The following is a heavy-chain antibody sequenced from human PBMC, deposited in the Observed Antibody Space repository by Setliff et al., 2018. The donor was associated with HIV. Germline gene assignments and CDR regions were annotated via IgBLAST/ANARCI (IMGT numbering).Heavy chain of an antibody. V-gene: IGHV3-23*01. CDR3: ARDTCDTPSCYAGPRFVY. CDR1: GFTFSTYA. Sequence: GGSLRLSCAASGFTFSTYAMGWVRQAPGKGLEWVSTVGAVGAPTHYAESVKGRFTISKDNSRDTLYLQMSSLREEDTAVYYCARDTCDTPSCYAGPRFVYWGQGNLVTVSS. CDR2: VGAVGAPT. D-gene: IGHD2-2*01. J-gene: IGHJ4*02.